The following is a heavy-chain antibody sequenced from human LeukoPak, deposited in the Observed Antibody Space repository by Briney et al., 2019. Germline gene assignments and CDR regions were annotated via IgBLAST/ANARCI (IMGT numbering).Heavy chain of an antibody. J-gene: IGHJ4*02. CDR2: ISHTEGT. CDR3: AIIGCGRRCAVCYNH. Sequence: SETLSLTSAVFGVSINDDYWSWIRQSPGKGLEWIGEISHTEGTRYNPSLESRVTMSVGTSENQLSLKLIFVTAADTAVYSCAIIGCGRRCAVCYNHWGLGTLVTVSS. D-gene: IGHD2-8*02. V-gene: IGHV4-34*01. CDR1: GVSINDDY.